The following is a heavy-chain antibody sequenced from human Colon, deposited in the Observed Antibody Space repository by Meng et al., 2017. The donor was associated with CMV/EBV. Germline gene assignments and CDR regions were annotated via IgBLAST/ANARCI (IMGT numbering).Heavy chain of an antibody. V-gene: IGHV4-59*01. Sequence: QASGPGLVIPSGTLSPTCPVSGSSISSYDWSWIRQPPGKGLEWIGYIDHTGNTKYNPSLKSRVTISIDMSKDQFSLKLASVASMDTALYYCARGYYGPTWGFDHWGQGSLVTVSS. CDR2: IDHTGNT. CDR1: GSSISSYD. CDR3: ARGYYGPTWGFDH. J-gene: IGHJ4*02. D-gene: IGHD3-10*01.